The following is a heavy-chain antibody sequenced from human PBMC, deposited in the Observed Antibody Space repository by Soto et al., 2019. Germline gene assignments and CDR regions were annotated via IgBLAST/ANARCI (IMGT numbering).Heavy chain of an antibody. D-gene: IGHD6-6*01. CDR2: INAGNGNT. Sequence: ASVKVSCKASGYTFTSDAMHWVRQAPGQRLEWMGGINAGNGNTKYSQKFQGRVTITRDTSASTAYMELSSLRSEDTAVYYCATVAALPGWFDPWGQGTLVTVSS. J-gene: IGHJ5*02. CDR1: GYTFTSDA. CDR3: ATVAALPGWFDP. V-gene: IGHV1-3*01.